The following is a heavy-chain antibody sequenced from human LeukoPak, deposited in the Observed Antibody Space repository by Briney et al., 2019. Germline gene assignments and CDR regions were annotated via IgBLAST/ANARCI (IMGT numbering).Heavy chain of an antibody. CDR1: GFTFSSYA. V-gene: IGHV3-30*04. CDR2: ISYDGSNK. Sequence: PGGSLRLSCAASGFTFSSYAMHWVRQAPGKGLEWVAVISYDGSNKYYADSVKGRFTISRDNSKNTLYLQMNSLRAEDTAVYYCARAGRDSSSLRRGMDVWGQGTTVTVSS. CDR3: ARAGRDSSSLRRGMDV. J-gene: IGHJ6*02. D-gene: IGHD6-6*01.